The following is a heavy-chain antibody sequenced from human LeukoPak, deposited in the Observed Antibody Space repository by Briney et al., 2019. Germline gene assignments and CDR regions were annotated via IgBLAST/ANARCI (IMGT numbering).Heavy chain of an antibody. CDR3: ARHNRVPSSGYGIDY. CDR1: GYMFTNYG. D-gene: IGHD3-3*01. Sequence: ASVKVSFKASGYMFTNYGISWVRQSPGQGLEWMGWINIYNGNRKYVEKLQDIVIMTTDTSTRTAYMELRSLRSDDTAVYYCARHNRVPSSGYGIDYWGQGTLVTVSS. V-gene: IGHV1-18*01. CDR2: INIYNGNR. J-gene: IGHJ4*02.